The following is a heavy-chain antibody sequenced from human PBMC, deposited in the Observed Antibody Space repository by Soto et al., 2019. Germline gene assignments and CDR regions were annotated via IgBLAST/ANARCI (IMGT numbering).Heavy chain of an antibody. CDR3: ARGSATVTTRYNWFDP. CDR1: GYTFTSYG. V-gene: IGHV1-18*01. D-gene: IGHD4-17*01. Sequence: QVPLVQSGAEVKKPGASVKVSCKASGYTFTSYGISWVRQAPGQGLEWMGWISAYNGNTNYAQKLQGRVTMTTDTSTCTAYMERRRPRSDDTAVYYCARGSATVTTRYNWFDPWGQGTLVTVSS. CDR2: ISAYNGNT. J-gene: IGHJ5*02.